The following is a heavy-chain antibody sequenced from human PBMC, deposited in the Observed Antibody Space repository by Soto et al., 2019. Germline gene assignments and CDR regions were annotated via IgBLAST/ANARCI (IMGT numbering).Heavy chain of an antibody. CDR2: SYSSGST. CDR3: ARGDSTTHGHSFDI. J-gene: IGHJ3*02. D-gene: IGHD6-13*01. V-gene: IGHV4-59*01. Sequence: TSETMSLTCTVSGGAISFYNWNWIRQSPGEGLEWIGYSYSSGSTNYNPSRKSRVITSVDTPKNQFSLQLTFVTAADTAVYYCARGDSTTHGHSFDIWGQGTMVTVSS. CDR1: GGAISFYN.